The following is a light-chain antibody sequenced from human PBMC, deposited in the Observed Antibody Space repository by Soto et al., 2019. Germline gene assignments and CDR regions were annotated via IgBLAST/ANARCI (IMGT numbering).Light chain of an antibody. CDR3: ISYTGSNTLL. CDR2: EVS. CDR1: SSGVGGYNY. Sequence: QSPLPQPASVSGSPGQSITIYRTGTSSGVGGYNYVSWYQQHPGKAPKLMIYEVSNRPSGVSNRFSGCKSGNTASLTISGLQAEDEADDYCISYTGSNTLLFGGGTKLTV. J-gene: IGLJ2*01. V-gene: IGLV2-14*01.